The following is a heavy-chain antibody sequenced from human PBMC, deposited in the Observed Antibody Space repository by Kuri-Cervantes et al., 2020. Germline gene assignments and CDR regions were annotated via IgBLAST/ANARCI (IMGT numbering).Heavy chain of an antibody. V-gene: IGHV3-33*01. D-gene: IGHD3-10*01. J-gene: IGHJ6*02. CDR2: IWYDGSNK. CDR1: GFTFSSYG. Sequence: GESLKISCAASGFTFSSYGMHWVRQAPGKGLEWVAVIWYDGSNKYYADPVKGRFTISRDNSKNTLYLQMNSLRAEDTAVYYCARDRAPRGYYYGMDVWGQGTTVTVSS. CDR3: ARDRAPRGYYYGMDV.